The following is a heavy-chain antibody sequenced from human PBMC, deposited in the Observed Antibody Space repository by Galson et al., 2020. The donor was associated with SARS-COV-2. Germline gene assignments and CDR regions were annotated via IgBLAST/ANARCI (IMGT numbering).Heavy chain of an antibody. J-gene: IGHJ5*02. V-gene: IGHV1-69*05. CDR1: GRTFRRNA. Sequence: SGKVSCKASGRTFRRNAIRWVRQPPGQGLEWMGGILPIFGTANYAQKFQGRVTITTDESTSTAYMELSSLRSDDTAVYYCARGHAHYDNSGYLTGWFDPWGQGTLVTVSS. D-gene: IGHD3-22*01. CDR2: ILPIFGTA. CDR3: ARGHAHYDNSGYLTGWFDP.